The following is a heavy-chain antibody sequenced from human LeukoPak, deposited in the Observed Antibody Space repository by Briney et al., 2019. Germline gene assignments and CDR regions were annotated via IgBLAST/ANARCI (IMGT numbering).Heavy chain of an antibody. CDR3: ARGNSYGSDYYYYGMDV. D-gene: IGHD5-18*01. V-gene: IGHV4-34*01. Sequence: SETLSLTCAVYGGSFSGYYWSWIRQPPGKGLEWIGEINHSGSTNYNPSVKSRVTISVDTSKNQFSLKLISVTAADTAVYYCARGNSYGSDYYYYGMDVWGQGTTVTVSS. CDR2: INHSGST. J-gene: IGHJ6*02. CDR1: GGSFSGYY.